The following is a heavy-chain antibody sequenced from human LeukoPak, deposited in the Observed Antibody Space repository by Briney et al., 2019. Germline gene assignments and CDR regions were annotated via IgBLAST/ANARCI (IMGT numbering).Heavy chain of an antibody. CDR2: ISAYDGNT. CDR1: GYTFTSYG. D-gene: IGHD3-22*01. V-gene: IGHV1-18*01. J-gene: IGHJ4*02. CDR3: ARDREDYYDSSGYCYY. Sequence: ASVKVSCKASGYTFTSYGISWVRQAPGQGLEWMGWISAYDGNTNYAQKLQGRVTMTTDTSTSTAYMELRSLRSDDTAVYYCARDREDYYDSSGYCYYWGQGTLVTVSS.